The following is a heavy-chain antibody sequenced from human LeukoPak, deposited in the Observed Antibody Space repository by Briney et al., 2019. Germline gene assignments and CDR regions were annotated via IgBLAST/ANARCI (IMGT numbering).Heavy chain of an antibody. CDR1: GDSFSSKSAT. V-gene: IGHV6-1*01. CDR2: TYYKSKWNN. D-gene: IGHD6-13*01. Sequence: SQTLSLTCAISGDSFSSKSATWNWIRQSPSRGLEWLGRTYYKSKWNNDYAISVKSRITITPDTPKNQFSLHLNSVTPEDTAVYFCARSAAGTLDYWGQGTLVTVSS. CDR3: ARSAAGTLDY. J-gene: IGHJ4*02.